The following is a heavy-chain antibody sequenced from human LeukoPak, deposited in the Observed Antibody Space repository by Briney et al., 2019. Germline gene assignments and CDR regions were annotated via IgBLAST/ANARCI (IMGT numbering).Heavy chain of an antibody. CDR2: IYPGDSDT. CDR3: ARQGSSWSRGPFDY. Sequence: GESLKISCKGSGYSFTSNWIGWVRQMPGKGLEWMGIIYPGDSDTTYSPSFQGQVTISADKSITTAHLQWSSLKASDTAMYYCARQGSSWSRGPFDYWGQGTLVTVSS. D-gene: IGHD6-13*01. CDR1: GYSFTSNW. V-gene: IGHV5-51*01. J-gene: IGHJ4*02.